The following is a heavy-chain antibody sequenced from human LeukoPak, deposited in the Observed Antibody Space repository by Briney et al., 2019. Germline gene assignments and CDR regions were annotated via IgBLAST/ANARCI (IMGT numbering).Heavy chain of an antibody. Sequence: GGSLRLSCAASGFTFRNSAMSWVRQAPGKGLEWVSAITDSGGSTYYADSVKGRFTISRDNSKNTLYLQMDSLRADDTAVYYCASGSSSARPYYFGGWGLGTLVTVSS. CDR3: ASGSSSARPYYFGG. CDR2: ITDSGGST. V-gene: IGHV3-23*01. J-gene: IGHJ4*02. CDR1: GFTFRNSA. D-gene: IGHD5-18*01.